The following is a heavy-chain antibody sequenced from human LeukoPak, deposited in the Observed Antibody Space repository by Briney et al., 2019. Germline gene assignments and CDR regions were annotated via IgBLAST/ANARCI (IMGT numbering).Heavy chain of an antibody. J-gene: IGHJ3*02. CDR2: IYTSGST. V-gene: IGHV4-4*09. D-gene: IGHD3-10*02. CDR3: ARHVRGRMTFDI. Sequence: PSGTLSLTCTVSGGSISSYYWSWIRQPPGKGLEWIGYIYTSGSTNYNPSLKSRVTISVDTSKNQFSLKLSSVTAADTAVYYCARHVRGRMTFDIWGQGTMVTVSS. CDR1: GGSISSYY.